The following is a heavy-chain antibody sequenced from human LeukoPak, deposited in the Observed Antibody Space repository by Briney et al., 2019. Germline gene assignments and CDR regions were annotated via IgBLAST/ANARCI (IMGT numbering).Heavy chain of an antibody. Sequence: GGSLRLSCAASGFTFSSYAMHWVRQAPGKGLEYVSAISSNGGSTYYANSVKGRFTISRDNSKNTLYLQMGSLRAEDMAVYYCARTAGGLQHYLGFDYWGQGTLVTVSS. D-gene: IGHD4-11*01. CDR1: GFTFSSYA. CDR2: ISSNGGST. CDR3: ARTAGGLQHYLGFDY. V-gene: IGHV3-64*01. J-gene: IGHJ4*02.